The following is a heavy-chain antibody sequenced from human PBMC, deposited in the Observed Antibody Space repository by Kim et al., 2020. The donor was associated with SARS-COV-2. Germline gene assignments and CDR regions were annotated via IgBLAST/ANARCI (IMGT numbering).Heavy chain of an antibody. J-gene: IGHJ4*02. CDR3: ARSGSGFDY. CDR2: GNT. V-gene: IGHV1-18*01. Sequence: GNTNYAQRLQGKVTMTTDTSTSTAYMELRSLRSDDTAVYYCARSGSGFDYWGQGTLVTVSS. D-gene: IGHD2-15*01.